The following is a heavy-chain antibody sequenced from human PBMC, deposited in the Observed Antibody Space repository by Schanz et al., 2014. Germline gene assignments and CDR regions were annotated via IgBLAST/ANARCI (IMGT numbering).Heavy chain of an antibody. CDR2: INPSGGST. CDR3: ARGPSTGAFDI. J-gene: IGHJ3*02. CDR1: GYSFTTYG. V-gene: IGHV1-46*03. Sequence: QVQLVQSGSEVKKPGDSVKVSCETSGYSFTTYGLNWVRQAPGQGLEWMGIINPSGGSTSYAQKFQGRVTMTRDTSTSTVYMELSSLRSEDTAVYFCARGPSTGAFDIWGQGTMVTVSS.